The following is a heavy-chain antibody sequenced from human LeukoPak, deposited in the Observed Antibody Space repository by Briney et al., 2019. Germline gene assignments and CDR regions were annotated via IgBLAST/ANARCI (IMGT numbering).Heavy chain of an antibody. CDR2: IFYSGST. CDR3: AATSGDYFDY. CDR1: SGSISTSNYY. V-gene: IGHV4-39*07. J-gene: IGHJ4*02. Sequence: SETLSLACTVSSGSISTSNYYWGWVRQTPGKALEWIGNIFYSGSTYYSPSLKSRVTISLDTSKNQFSLKLSSVTAADTAVYYCAATSGDYFDYWGQGTLVTVSS. D-gene: IGHD3-10*01.